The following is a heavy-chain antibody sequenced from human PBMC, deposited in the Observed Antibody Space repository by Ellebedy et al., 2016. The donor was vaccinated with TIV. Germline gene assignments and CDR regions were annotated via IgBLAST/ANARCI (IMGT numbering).Heavy chain of an antibody. Sequence: GESLKISXAASGFTFSSYAMSWVRQAPGKGLEWVSAISGSGGSTYYADSVKGRFTISKDNSKNTLFLQMSSLRAEDTAMYYCAKGRGSTSSYDYWGQGTLVTVSS. CDR3: AKGRGSTSSYDY. D-gene: IGHD2-2*01. CDR1: GFTFSSYA. J-gene: IGHJ4*02. CDR2: ISGSGGST. V-gene: IGHV3-23*01.